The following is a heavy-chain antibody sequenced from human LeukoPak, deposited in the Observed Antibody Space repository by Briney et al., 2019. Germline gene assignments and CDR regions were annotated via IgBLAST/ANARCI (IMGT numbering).Heavy chain of an antibody. D-gene: IGHD3-10*02. CDR3: AKDRNYVATLDY. J-gene: IGHJ4*02. CDR2: ISYEGNNK. Sequence: GGSTRLSCAASGFTFSSYGMHWVRQTPGKGLECVAGISYEGNNKYYADSVKGRFTISRDDSKNTMYLQMNSLRAEDTAVYYCAKDRNYVATLDYWGQGTLVTVSS. V-gene: IGHV3-30*18. CDR1: GFTFSSYG.